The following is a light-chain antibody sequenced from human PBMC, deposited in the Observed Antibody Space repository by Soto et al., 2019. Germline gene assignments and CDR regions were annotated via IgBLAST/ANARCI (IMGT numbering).Light chain of an antibody. V-gene: IGLV2-14*01. CDR1: NSDVGRYNY. CDR3: SSFTSTNTYV. CDR2: GVN. J-gene: IGLJ1*01. Sequence: QSVLTQPASVSGSPGQSITISCTGTNSDVGRYNYVSWYQQHPGKAPKLMIYGVNNRPSGVSNRFSGSKSGNTASLTISALQSEDEADYYCSSFTSTNTYVFATGTKLTVL.